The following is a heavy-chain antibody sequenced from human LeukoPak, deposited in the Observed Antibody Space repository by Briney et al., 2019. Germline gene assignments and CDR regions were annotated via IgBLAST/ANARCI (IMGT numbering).Heavy chain of an antibody. CDR2: IYSGGST. Sequence: PGGSLRLSCAASGFTVSSNYMSWVRQAPGKGLEWVSVIYSGGSTYYADSVKGRFTISRDNSKNTLYLQMNSLRAEDTAVYYCASASYGSGSDYWGQGTLVTVSS. CDR1: GFTVSSNY. CDR3: ASASYGSGSDY. V-gene: IGHV3-66*01. J-gene: IGHJ4*02. D-gene: IGHD3-10*01.